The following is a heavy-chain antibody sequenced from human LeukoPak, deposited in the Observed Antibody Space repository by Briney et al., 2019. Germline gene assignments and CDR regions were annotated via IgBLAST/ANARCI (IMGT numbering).Heavy chain of an antibody. CDR3: ARDRIAAAGGAFDI. CDR2: IGTAGDT. J-gene: IGHJ3*02. CDR1: GFTFSSYD. V-gene: IGHV3-13*01. Sequence: PGGSLRLSCAASGFTFSSYDMHWVRQATGKGLEWVSAIGTAGDTYYPGSVKGRFTISRENVKNSLYLQMNSLRAGDTAVYYCARDRIAAAGGAFDIWGQGTMVTVSS. D-gene: IGHD6-13*01.